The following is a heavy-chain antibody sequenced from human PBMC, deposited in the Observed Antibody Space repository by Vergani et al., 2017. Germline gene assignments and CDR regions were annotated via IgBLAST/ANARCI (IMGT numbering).Heavy chain of an antibody. D-gene: IGHD6-19*01. J-gene: IGHJ5*02. V-gene: IGHV4-59*11. CDR2: IHYSENN. CDR1: FDSIRNLY. Sequence: QVQLQESGPGLVKSSETLSLTCSVSFDSIRNLYCYWIRQPPGKGLEWRVSIHYSENNNYYPSLKTRVTISVDTSKYQLFPTLTSVTAADTAAYYCAADTHSGQRADRWGQGILVTVTS. CDR3: AADTHSGQRADR.